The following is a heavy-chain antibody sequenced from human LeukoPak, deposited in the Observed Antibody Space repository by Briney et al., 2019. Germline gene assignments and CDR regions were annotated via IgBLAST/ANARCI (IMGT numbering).Heavy chain of an antibody. Sequence: GGSLRLSCAAAGFPFSSYWMSWVRQAPGKGLEWVAKIKQDGSEKYYVDSVKGRFTISRDNAKNSLYLQMNSLRAEDTAVYYCAGSYCSGGSCPRGYYYYMDVWGKGTTVTISS. CDR2: IKQDGSEK. CDR1: GFPFSSYW. D-gene: IGHD2-15*01. V-gene: IGHV3-7*01. CDR3: AGSYCSGGSCPRGYYYYMDV. J-gene: IGHJ6*03.